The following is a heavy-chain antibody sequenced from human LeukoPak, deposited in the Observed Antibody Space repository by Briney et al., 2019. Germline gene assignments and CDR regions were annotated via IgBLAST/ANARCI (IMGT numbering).Heavy chain of an antibody. Sequence: ASVKVSCKASGYTFTKHYIHWVRQAPGQGLEWMGIIKSSDGSTNYAQKFQGRITMTRDMSTSTAYMELSSLRSDDTAVYYCVRACGGGGCQQAFDMWGQGTMVTVSS. D-gene: IGHD2-21*01. CDR3: VRACGGGGCQQAFDM. J-gene: IGHJ3*02. V-gene: IGHV1-46*01. CDR1: GYTFTKHY. CDR2: IKSSDGST.